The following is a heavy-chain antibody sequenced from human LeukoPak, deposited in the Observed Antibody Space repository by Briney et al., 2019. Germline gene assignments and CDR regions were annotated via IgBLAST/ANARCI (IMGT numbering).Heavy chain of an antibody. Sequence: ASVKVSCKASGYTFTSSALNWVRQALGQGLEWMGWINTSTGNPTYAQGFTGRFVFSLDTSVSTAYLQISSLKAEDTAVYYCARQGPGYCGSTSCYGVDYWGQGTLVTVSS. CDR2: INTSTGNP. J-gene: IGHJ4*02. D-gene: IGHD2-2*01. CDR3: ARQGPGYCGSTSCYGVDY. V-gene: IGHV7-4-1*02. CDR1: GYTFTSSA.